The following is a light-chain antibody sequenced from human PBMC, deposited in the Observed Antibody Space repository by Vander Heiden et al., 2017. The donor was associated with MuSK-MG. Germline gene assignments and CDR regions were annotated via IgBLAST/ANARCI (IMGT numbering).Light chain of an antibody. CDR3: KQGYSTPRIT. CDR2: AAS. V-gene: IGKV1-39*01. J-gene: IGKJ5*01. CDR1: QSISSY. Sequence: DIQRTQSASSLPASVAYRVSITCLAGQSISSYLNWYQQKPGKAPKLLIYAASSLASGVPSRFSGSGSGTDFTLTISSLQPEDFATYYCKQGYSTPRITFGQGTRLEIK.